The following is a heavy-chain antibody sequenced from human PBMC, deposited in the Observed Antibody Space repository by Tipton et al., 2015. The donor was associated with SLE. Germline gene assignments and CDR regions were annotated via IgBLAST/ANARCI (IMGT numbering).Heavy chain of an antibody. CDR1: GDSVSSNSAA. D-gene: IGHD5-24*01. CDR3: ARMWAETGRDWFDP. CDR2: TYYRSKWYN. V-gene: IGHV6-1*01. Sequence: GLVKPSQTLSLTCAISGDSVSSNSAAWNWIRQSPSRGLEWLGRTYYRSKWYNDYAVSVKSRITINPDTSKNQFSLQLNSVTPGDTAVYYCARMWAETGRDWFDPWGQGNLVTVSS. J-gene: IGHJ5*02.